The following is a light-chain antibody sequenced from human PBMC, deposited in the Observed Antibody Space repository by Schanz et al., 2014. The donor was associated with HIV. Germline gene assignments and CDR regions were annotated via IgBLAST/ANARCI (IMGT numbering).Light chain of an antibody. CDR3: QTWATGIVV. CDR1: TGHRTYA. Sequence: QLVLTQSPSASASLGASVKLTCTLDTGHRTYAIAWHQQQPEKGPRYLMQLNNDGSHSKGDGIPDRFSGSSAGAERYLTISSLQSEDEADYYCQTWATGIVVFGGGTNLTVL. J-gene: IGLJ2*01. V-gene: IGLV4-69*02. CDR2: LNNDGSH.